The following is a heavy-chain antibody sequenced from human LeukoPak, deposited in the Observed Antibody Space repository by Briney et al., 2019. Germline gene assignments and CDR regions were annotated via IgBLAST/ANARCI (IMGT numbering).Heavy chain of an antibody. J-gene: IGHJ4*02. V-gene: IGHV1-18*01. CDR3: ARDHISDY. Sequence: ASVKVSCNASGYTFTSNGISWVRQAPGQGLEWVGWISTYNGNTNYAQKLQGRVTMTTDTSTSTAYMELRSLRSDDTAVYYCARDHISDYWGQGTLVTVSS. CDR2: ISTYNGNT. D-gene: IGHD2-21*01. CDR1: GYTFTSNG.